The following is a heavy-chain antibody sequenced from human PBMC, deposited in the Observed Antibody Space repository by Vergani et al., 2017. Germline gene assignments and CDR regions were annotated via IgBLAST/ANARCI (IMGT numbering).Heavy chain of an antibody. CDR1: GFIFSSYW. CDR3: VKDIAASGNYWYFDL. D-gene: IGHD6-13*01. Sequence: EVQLVESGGGLVQPGGSLRLSCAASGFIFSSYWMHWVRQAPGKGLEWVAAIKEDGSEKQYVDSVKGRFTISRDNAKKSLYLQMNSLRAEDTALYYCVKDIAASGNYWYFDLWGRGTLVTVSS. CDR2: IKEDGSEK. J-gene: IGHJ2*01. V-gene: IGHV3-7*03.